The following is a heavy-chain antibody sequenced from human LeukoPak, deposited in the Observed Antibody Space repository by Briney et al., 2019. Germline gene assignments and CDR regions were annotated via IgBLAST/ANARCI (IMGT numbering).Heavy chain of an antibody. Sequence: SETLSLTCTVSGGSINGYYWTWIRQPPGKGLEWIGYIYNIGSTDYNPSLKSRVTISVDTSKTQFSLKLSSVTAADTAVYYCARETRYNYGRYGIDVWGQGTTVTVSS. V-gene: IGHV4-59*01. D-gene: IGHD5-18*01. CDR3: ARETRYNYGRYGIDV. J-gene: IGHJ6*02. CDR2: IYNIGST. CDR1: GGSINGYY.